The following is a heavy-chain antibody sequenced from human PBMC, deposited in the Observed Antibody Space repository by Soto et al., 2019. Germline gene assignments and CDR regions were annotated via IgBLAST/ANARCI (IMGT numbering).Heavy chain of an antibody. V-gene: IGHV5-10-1*01. CDR1: GYSFTSYW. CDR2: IDPSDSYT. D-gene: IGHD3-3*01. CDR3: ARHAPRYDFCSGYSTSAYGMDV. J-gene: IGHJ6*02. Sequence: PGESLKISCKGSGYSFTSYWISWVRQMPGKGLEWMGRIDPSDSYTNYSPSFQGHVTISADKSISTAYLQWSSLKASDTAMYYCARHAPRYDFCSGYSTSAYGMDVWGQGTTVTVSS.